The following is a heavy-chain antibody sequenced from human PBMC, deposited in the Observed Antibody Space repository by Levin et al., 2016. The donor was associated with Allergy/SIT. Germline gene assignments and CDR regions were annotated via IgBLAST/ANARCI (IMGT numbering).Heavy chain of an antibody. CDR1: GDTFTGYY. V-gene: IGHV1-2*02. CDR2: INSNSGDT. J-gene: IGHJ4*02. D-gene: IGHD3-10*01. Sequence: ASVKVSCKASGDTFTGYYMHWVRQAPGQGLEWVGWINSNSGDTNYAQKFQDRVTMTRDTSISTAYMELSSLRYDDTAVYYCARWVGMTSLLDFWGQGTLVTVSS. CDR3: ARWVGMTSLLDF.